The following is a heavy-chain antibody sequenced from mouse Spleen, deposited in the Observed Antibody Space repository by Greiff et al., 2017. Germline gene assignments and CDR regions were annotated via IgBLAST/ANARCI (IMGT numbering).Heavy chain of an antibody. J-gene: IGHJ2*01. D-gene: IGHD2-4*01. CDR1: GFTFSSYA. V-gene: IGHV5-9*04. CDR3: ARRPDYDYFDY. CDR2: ISSGGGNT. Sequence: EVKLMESGGGLVKLGGSLKLSCAASGFTFSSYAMSWVRQTPEKRLEWVATISSGGGNTYYPDSVKGRFTISRDNAKNTLYLQMSSLKSEDTAMYYCARRPDYDYFDYWGQGTTLTVSS.